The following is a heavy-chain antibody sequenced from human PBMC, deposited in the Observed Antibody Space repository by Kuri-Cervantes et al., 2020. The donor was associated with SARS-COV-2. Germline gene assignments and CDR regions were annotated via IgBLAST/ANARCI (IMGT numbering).Heavy chain of an antibody. V-gene: IGHV3-48*01. CDR2: ISSSSSTI. D-gene: IGHD3-3*01. CDR3: AKPQRITIFGVVIMVDALDI. CDR1: GFTFSSYS. Sequence: GGSLRLSCAASGFTFSSYSMNWVRQAPGKGLEWVSYISSSSSTIYYADSVKGRFTISRDNAKNSLYLQMNSLRAEDTAVYYCAKPQRITIFGVVIMVDALDIWGQGTMVTVSS. J-gene: IGHJ3*02.